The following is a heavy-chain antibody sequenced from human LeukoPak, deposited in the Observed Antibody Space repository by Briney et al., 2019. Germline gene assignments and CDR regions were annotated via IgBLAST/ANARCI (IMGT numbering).Heavy chain of an antibody. CDR2: ISGSGGST. CDR3: ANTAPTVRERIYGMDV. V-gene: IGHV3-23*01. D-gene: IGHD4-17*01. Sequence: GGSLRLSCAASGFTFSSHAMSWVRQAPGKGLEWVSAISGSGGSTYYADSVKGRFTISRDNSKNTLYLQMNSLRAEDTAVYYCANTAPTVRERIYGMDVWGQGTTVTVSS. CDR1: GFTFSSHA. J-gene: IGHJ6*02.